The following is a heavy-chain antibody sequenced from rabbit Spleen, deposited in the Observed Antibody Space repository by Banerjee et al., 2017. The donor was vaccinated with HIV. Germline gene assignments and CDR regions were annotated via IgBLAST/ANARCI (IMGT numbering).Heavy chain of an antibody. Sequence: QEQLVESGGGLVKPEGSLTLTCKASGFPFSNKAVICWVRQAPGKGLEWIGCIGTGSGATDYASWAKGRFTISKTSSTTVTLQMTRLTAADTATYFCVRGASSSGYYSLWGQGTLVTVS. CDR2: IGTGSGAT. D-gene: IGHD1-1*01. CDR3: VRGASSSGYYSL. CDR1: GFPFSNKAV. J-gene: IGHJ3*01. V-gene: IGHV1S45*01.